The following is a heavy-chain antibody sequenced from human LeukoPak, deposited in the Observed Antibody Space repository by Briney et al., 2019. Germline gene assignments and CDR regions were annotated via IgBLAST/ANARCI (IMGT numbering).Heavy chain of an antibody. CDR3: ATYYYYYMDV. V-gene: IGHV1-2*02. CDR2: INPNSGGT. J-gene: IGHJ6*03. Sequence: ASVKVSCTASGYTFTGHYMHWVRQAPGQGLEWMGWINPNSGGTNYAQKFQGRVTMTRDTSISTAYMELSRLRSDDTAVYYCATYYYYYMDVWGKGTTVTISS. CDR1: GYTFTGHY.